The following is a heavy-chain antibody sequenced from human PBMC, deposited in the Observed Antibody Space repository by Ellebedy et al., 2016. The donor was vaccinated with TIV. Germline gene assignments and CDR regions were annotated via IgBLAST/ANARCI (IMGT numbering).Heavy chain of an antibody. V-gene: IGHV3-21*01. J-gene: IGHJ3*02. CDR2: ISSSSNDI. CDR3: ARDLGGGDSDAFDI. Sequence: GESLKISCAAPGFTFSSYAMSWVRQAPGKGLEWVSFISSSSNDISYADSVKGRFTISRDNAKNSVYLQMKSLRAEDTAVYYCARDLGGGDSDAFDIWGQGTMVTVSS. CDR1: GFTFSSYA. D-gene: IGHD2-21*02.